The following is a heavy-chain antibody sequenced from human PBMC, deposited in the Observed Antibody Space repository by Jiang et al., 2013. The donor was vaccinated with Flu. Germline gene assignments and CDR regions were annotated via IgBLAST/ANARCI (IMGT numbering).Heavy chain of an antibody. Sequence: NDFALSLKSRITIYPDTSKNQFSLQLSSVTPDDTAVYYCARDREPSKNDGFDIWGQGTMVTXSS. J-gene: IGHJ3*02. CDR2: N. CDR3: ARDREPSKNDGFDI. V-gene: IGHV6-1*01. D-gene: IGHD1-14*01.